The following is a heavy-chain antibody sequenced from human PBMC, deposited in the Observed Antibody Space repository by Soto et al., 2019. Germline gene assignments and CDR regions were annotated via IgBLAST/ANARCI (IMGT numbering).Heavy chain of an antibody. CDR1: GYTFTSYA. CDR2: INAGNGNT. J-gene: IGHJ5*02. CDR3: ARGPSGGDSPPSLKTWFDP. D-gene: IGHD2-21*02. V-gene: IGHV1-3*01. Sequence: QVQLVQSGAEVKKPGASVTVSCKASGYTFTSYALHWVRQAPGQRLEWMGWINAGNGNTEYSQKFLGRVTITRDTSASTAYMELSSLRSEDKAIYYCARGPSGGDSPPSLKTWFDPWGQGILVTVSS.